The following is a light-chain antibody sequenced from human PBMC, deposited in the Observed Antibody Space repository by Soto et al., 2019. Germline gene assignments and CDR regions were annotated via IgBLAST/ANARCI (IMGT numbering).Light chain of an antibody. CDR2: GNS. V-gene: IGLV1-40*01. J-gene: IGLJ1*01. CDR3: QSYDSSLSGFYV. Sequence: QSVLTQPPSVSGAPGQRVTISCTGSSSNIGAGYDVHWYQQLPGTAPKLLIYGNSNRPSGVPDGFSGSKSGTSASLAITGLQAEDEADYCCQSYDSSLSGFYVFGTGTELTVL. CDR1: SSNIGAGYD.